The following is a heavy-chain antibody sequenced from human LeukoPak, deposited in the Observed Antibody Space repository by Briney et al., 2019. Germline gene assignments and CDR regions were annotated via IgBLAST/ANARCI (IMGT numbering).Heavy chain of an antibody. Sequence: GGSLRLSCAASGFTFSSYWMHWVRQAPGKGLVWVSRIKADGSRTNYADSVKGRFTISRDNAKNTLYLEMSSLRAEDTAVYYCARVVDTAMVTIAFDIWGQGTMVTVSS. D-gene: IGHD5-18*01. CDR2: IKADGSRT. CDR3: ARVVDTAMVTIAFDI. J-gene: IGHJ3*02. V-gene: IGHV3-74*01. CDR1: GFTFSSYW.